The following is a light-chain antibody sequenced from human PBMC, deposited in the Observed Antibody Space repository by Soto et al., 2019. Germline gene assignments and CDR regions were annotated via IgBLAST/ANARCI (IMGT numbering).Light chain of an antibody. V-gene: IGLV2-8*01. CDR1: SSDVGGYDY. CDR3: TSYAGGNNV. J-gene: IGLJ1*01. Sequence: QSVLTQPPSASGSPGQSVTISCTGTSSDVGGYDYVSWYQQYPGKVPKLMVYEVNKRPSGVPDRFSGSKSGNTASLTVSGLQPEDEADYYFTSYAGGNNVFGTGTKVTVL. CDR2: EVN.